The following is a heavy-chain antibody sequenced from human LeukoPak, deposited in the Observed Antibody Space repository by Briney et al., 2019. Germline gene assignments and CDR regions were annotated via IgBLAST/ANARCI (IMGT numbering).Heavy chain of an antibody. CDR2: ISTYNANT. Sequence: ASVKVSCKASGYTFTSFGISWVRQAPGQGLEWMGWISTYNANTNYAQNLQGRVTMTTDTSTSTSYMELRSLRSDDTAAYFCARVFSFGDYIWGSYRYYFDYWGQGTLVTVSS. CDR1: GYTFTSFG. V-gene: IGHV1-18*01. CDR3: ARVFSFGDYIWGSYRYYFDY. J-gene: IGHJ4*02. D-gene: IGHD3-16*02.